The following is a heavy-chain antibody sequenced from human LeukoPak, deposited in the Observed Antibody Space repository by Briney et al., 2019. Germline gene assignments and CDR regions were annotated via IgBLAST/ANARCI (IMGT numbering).Heavy chain of an antibody. CDR3: TSDLPGGYSNYFDD. CDR1: GFTFTDAW. D-gene: IGHD2-15*01. Sequence: PGGSLRLSCAASGFTFTDAWMSWVRQAPGKGLEWVGRIKSRNGGWTIDYAAPVKGRFTISRDDSKNTLHLQMDSLRTEDTAVYYCTSDLPGGYSNYFDDWGQGTLVTVSS. CDR2: IKSRNGGWTI. V-gene: IGHV3-15*01. J-gene: IGHJ4*02.